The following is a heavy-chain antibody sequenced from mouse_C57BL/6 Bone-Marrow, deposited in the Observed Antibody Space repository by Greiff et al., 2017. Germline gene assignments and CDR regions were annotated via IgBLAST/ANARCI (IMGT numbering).Heavy chain of an antibody. V-gene: IGHV5-12*01. Sequence: EVMLVESGGGLVQPGGSLKLSCAASGFTFSDYYMYWVRQTPEKRLEWVAYISNGGGSTYYPDTVKGRFTISRDNAKNTLYLQMRRLKSEDTAMYYCARPFLDDAMDYWGQGTSVTVSS. CDR2: ISNGGGST. J-gene: IGHJ4*01. CDR3: ARPFLDDAMDY. CDR1: GFTFSDYY.